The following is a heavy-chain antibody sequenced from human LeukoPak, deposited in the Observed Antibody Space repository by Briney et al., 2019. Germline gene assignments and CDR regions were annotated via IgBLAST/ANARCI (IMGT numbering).Heavy chain of an antibody. V-gene: IGHV1-46*01. Sequence: ASVKVSCKASGYTFTSYYMHWVRQAPGQGLEWMGIINPSGGSTSYAQKFQGRVTMTRDMSTSTVYMELSSLRSEDTAVYYCARDSGYGGNENNDYYYYYMDVWGKGTTVTVSS. J-gene: IGHJ6*03. CDR2: INPSGGST. D-gene: IGHD4-23*01. CDR3: ARDSGYGGNENNDYYYYYMDV. CDR1: GYTFTSYY.